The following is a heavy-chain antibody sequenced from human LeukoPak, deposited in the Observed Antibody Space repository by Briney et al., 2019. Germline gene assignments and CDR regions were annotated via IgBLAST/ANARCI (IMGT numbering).Heavy chain of an antibody. Sequence: GSLRLSCAASGFTFSSYAMHWVRQAPGEGMENGSAISRNGGSTYYANSVKGRFTISRDNSKNTLYLQMGSLRAEDMAVYYCARGGYCSSTSCLVYYYYYMDVWGKGTTVTVSS. CDR3: ARGGYCSSTSCLVYYYYYMDV. D-gene: IGHD2-2*03. CDR1: GFTFSSYA. CDR2: ISRNGGST. J-gene: IGHJ6*03. V-gene: IGHV3-64*01.